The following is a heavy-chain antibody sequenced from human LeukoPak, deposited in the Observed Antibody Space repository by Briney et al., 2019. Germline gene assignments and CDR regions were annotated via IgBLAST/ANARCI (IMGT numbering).Heavy chain of an antibody. CDR2: IIPIFGTA. CDR3: ARGPKRWLQDNAYFDY. D-gene: IGHD5-24*01. CDR1: GGTFSSYA. V-gene: IGHV1-69*13. Sequence: GASVKVSCKASGGTFSSYAISWVRQAPGQGLEWMGGIIPIFGTANYAQKFQGRVTITADESTSTAYMELSSLRSEDTAVYYCARGPKRWLQDNAYFDYWGQGTLVTVSS. J-gene: IGHJ4*02.